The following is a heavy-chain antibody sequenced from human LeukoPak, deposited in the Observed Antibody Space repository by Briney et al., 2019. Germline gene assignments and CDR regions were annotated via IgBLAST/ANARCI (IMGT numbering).Heavy chain of an antibody. CDR1: GFTVSSNY. V-gene: IGHV3-53*01. CDR3: ARVPRGYCSSTSCPLYYYYGMDV. Sequence: GGSLRLSCAASGFTVSSNYMSWVRQAPGKGLEWVSVIYSGGSTYYADSVEGRFPISRDNSKKPLYLQMTSLRAEDTAVDYCARVPRGYCSSTSCPLYYYYGMDVWGQGTTVTVSS. J-gene: IGHJ6*02. D-gene: IGHD2-2*01. CDR2: IYSGGST.